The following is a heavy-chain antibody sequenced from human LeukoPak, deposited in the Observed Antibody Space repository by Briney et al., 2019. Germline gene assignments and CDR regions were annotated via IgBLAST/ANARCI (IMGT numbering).Heavy chain of an antibody. CDR2: ISSSSSYI. CDR3: ARAVVPADDLGRHDAFDI. J-gene: IGHJ3*02. D-gene: IGHD2-2*01. CDR1: GFTFSDYY. V-gene: IGHV3-11*06. Sequence: GSLRLSCAASGFTFSDYYMSWIRQAPGKGLEWVSSISSSSSYIYYADSVKGRFTISRDNAKNSLYLQMNSLRAEDTAVYYCARAVVPADDLGRHDAFDIWGQGTMVTVSS.